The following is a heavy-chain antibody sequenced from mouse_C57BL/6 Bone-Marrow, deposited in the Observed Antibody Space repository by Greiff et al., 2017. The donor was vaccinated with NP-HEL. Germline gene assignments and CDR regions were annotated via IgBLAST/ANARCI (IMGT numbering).Heavy chain of an antibody. V-gene: IGHV14-4*01. CDR2: IDPENGDT. Sequence: VQLQQSGAELVRPGASVKLSCTASGFNIKDDYMHWVKQRPEQGLEWIGWIDPENGDTEYASKFQGKATITADTSSNTAYLQLSSLTSEDTAGYYWTTPRDDYDVGFAYWGRGTLITVSA. CDR3: TTPRDDYDVGFAY. J-gene: IGHJ3*01. D-gene: IGHD2-4*01. CDR1: GFNIKDDY.